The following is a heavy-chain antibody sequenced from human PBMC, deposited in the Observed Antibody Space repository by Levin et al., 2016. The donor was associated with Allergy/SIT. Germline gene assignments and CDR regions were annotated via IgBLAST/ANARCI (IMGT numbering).Heavy chain of an antibody. CDR3: ARDPWVTPSLL. V-gene: IGHV3-21*01. D-gene: IGHD4-23*01. CDR1: GFTFSSYS. Sequence: GESLKISCAASGFTFSSYSMDWVRQAPGKRLEWVSSISSSSSYIYYADSVKGRFTISRDNAKNSLYLQMNSLRAEDTAVYYCARDPWVTPSLLWGQGTLVTVSS. CDR2: ISSSSSYI. J-gene: IGHJ4*02.